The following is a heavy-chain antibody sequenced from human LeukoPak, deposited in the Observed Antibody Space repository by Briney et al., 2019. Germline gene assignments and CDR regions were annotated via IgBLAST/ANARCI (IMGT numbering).Heavy chain of an antibody. CDR3: VREAYCTSTCCHFDS. V-gene: IGHV3-11*04. Sequence: PGGSLRLSCAGSGFTFTDSYMNWVRQAPGKGPEWISYIDSSATILHYADSVKGRFTISRDNAKNSLYLQMNSLRAEDSAVYYCVREAYCTSTCCHFDSWGQGTVHTVSS. J-gene: IGHJ4*02. D-gene: IGHD2-2*01. CDR2: IDSSATIL. CDR1: GFTFTDSY.